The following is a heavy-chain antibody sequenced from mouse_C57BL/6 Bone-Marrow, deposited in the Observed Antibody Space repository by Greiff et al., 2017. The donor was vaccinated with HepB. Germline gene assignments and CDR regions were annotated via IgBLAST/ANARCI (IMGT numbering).Heavy chain of an antibody. CDR2: ILPGSGST. V-gene: IGHV1-9*01. CDR1: GYTFTGYW. Sequence: QVQLQQSGAELMKPGASVKLSCKATGYTFTGYWIEWVKQRPGHGLEWIGEILPGSGSTNYNEKFKGKATFTADTSSNTAYMQLSSLTTEDSAIYYCARSGLYYDYDEGAWFAYWGQGTLVTVSA. J-gene: IGHJ3*01. D-gene: IGHD2-4*01. CDR3: ARSGLYYDYDEGAWFAY.